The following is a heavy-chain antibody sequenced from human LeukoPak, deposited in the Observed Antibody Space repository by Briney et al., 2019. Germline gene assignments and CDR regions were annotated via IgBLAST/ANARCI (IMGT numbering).Heavy chain of an antibody. CDR1: GFTFSSYG. V-gene: IGHV3-30*18. Sequence: GGSLRLSCAASGFTFSSYGMHWVRQAPGKGLEWVAVISYDGSNKYYADSVKGRFTISRDNSKNTLYLQMNSLRAEDTAVYYCAKEGSSWYGGLDYWGQGTLVTVSS. CDR2: ISYDGSNK. D-gene: IGHD6-13*01. J-gene: IGHJ4*02. CDR3: AKEGSSWYGGLDY.